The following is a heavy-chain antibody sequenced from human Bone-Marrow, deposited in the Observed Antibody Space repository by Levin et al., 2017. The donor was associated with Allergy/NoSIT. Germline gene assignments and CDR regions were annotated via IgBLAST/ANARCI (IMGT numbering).Heavy chain of an antibody. Sequence: SETLSLTCTVSGGSVSSGDDYWSWIRQHPGKGLEWIGYIYHSGNIYYNPALKSRLTMSIDTSKNHFSLKLSSVTAADTAVYYCARAEYYGSGGYSYFDCWGQGTLVTVSS. CDR2: IYHSGNI. CDR1: GGSVSSGDDY. D-gene: IGHD3-10*01. V-gene: IGHV4-31*03. CDR3: ARAEYYGSGGYSYFDC. J-gene: IGHJ4*02.